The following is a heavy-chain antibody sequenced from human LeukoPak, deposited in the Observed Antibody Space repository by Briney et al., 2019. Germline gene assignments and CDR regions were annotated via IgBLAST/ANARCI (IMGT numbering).Heavy chain of an antibody. D-gene: IGHD5-12*01. CDR3: ARDRGYSGYDIDYYGVDV. Sequence: GASVKVSCKASGYTFTSYGISWVRQAPGQGLEWMGWISAYNGNTNYAQKLQGRVTMTTDTSTSTAYMELRSLRSDDTAVYYCARDRGYSGYDIDYYGVDVWGKGTTVTVSS. V-gene: IGHV1-18*04. CDR2: ISAYNGNT. J-gene: IGHJ6*04. CDR1: GYTFTSYG.